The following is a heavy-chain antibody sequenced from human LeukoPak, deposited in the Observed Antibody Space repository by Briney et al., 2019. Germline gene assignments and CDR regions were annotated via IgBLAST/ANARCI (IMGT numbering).Heavy chain of an antibody. CDR3: ARVGYCSSTSCYLPKYYYYMDV. Sequence: SQTLSLTCTVSGGSISSGSYYWSWIRQPAGKGLEWIGGIYTSGSTNYNPCLKSRVTISVDTSKNQFSLKLSSVTAADTAVYYCARVGYCSSTSCYLPKYYYYMDVWGKGTTVTVSS. V-gene: IGHV4-61*02. CDR2: IYTSGST. CDR1: GGSISSGSYY. D-gene: IGHD2-2*01. J-gene: IGHJ6*03.